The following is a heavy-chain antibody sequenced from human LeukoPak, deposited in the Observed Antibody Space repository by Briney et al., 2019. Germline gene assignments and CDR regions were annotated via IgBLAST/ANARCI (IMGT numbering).Heavy chain of an antibody. J-gene: IGHJ4*02. CDR3: ARGDYGSGSYYNEFDY. Sequence: SETLSLTCAVSGGSISSGGYSWSWIRQPPGKGLEWIGYIYHSGSTYYNPSLKSRVTISVDRSKNQFSLKLSSVTAADTAVYYCARGDYGSGSYYNEFDYRGQGTLVTVSS. D-gene: IGHD3-10*01. CDR2: IYHSGST. V-gene: IGHV4-30-2*01. CDR1: GGSISSGGYS.